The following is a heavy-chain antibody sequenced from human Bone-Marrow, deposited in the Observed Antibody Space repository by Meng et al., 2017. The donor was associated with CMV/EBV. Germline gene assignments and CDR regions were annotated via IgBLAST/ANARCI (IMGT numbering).Heavy chain of an antibody. CDR2: IKQDGSEK. V-gene: IGHV3-7*01. Sequence: GGSLRLSCAASGFTFSSYWMSWVRQAPGKGLEWVANIKQDGSEKYYVDSVKGRFTISRDNAKNSLYLQMNSLRAEDTAVYYCAREYSSSWRIYFDYWVQGTLVTVSS. CDR3: AREYSSSWRIYFDY. J-gene: IGHJ4*02. D-gene: IGHD6-13*01. CDR1: GFTFSSYW.